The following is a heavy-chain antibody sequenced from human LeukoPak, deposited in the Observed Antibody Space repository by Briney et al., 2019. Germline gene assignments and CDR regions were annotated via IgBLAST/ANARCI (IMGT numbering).Heavy chain of an antibody. J-gene: IGHJ3*01. CDR3: ARDSRGDVLAGAHAFDV. D-gene: IGHD3-9*01. V-gene: IGHV4-59*01. CDR2: IYYTGTT. CDR1: GGSISSYY. Sequence: SETLSLTCTVSGGSISSYYWSWLRQPPGKGWEWVGYIYYTGTTNYRSSLKSRVTISVDTSKNQFSLNLSSVTAADTAVYYCARDSRGDVLAGAHAFDVWGQGTMVTVSS.